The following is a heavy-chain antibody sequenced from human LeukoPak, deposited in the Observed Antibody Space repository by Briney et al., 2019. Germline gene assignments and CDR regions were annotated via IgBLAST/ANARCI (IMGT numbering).Heavy chain of an antibody. CDR3: AKNTGGVLGITEYYFDD. J-gene: IGHJ4*02. D-gene: IGHD6-13*01. CDR1: GFTFSSYA. V-gene: IGHV3-23*01. Sequence: PGGSLRLSCAASGFTFSSYAMSWVRQAPGKGLEWVSAISGSGGSTYYADSVKGRFTISRDNSKNTLYLQMNSLRAEDTAVYYWAKNTGGVLGITEYYFDDWGQGTLVTVSS. CDR2: ISGSGGST.